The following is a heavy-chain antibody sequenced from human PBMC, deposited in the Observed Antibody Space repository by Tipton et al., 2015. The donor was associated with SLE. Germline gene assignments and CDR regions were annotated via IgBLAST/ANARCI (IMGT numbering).Heavy chain of an antibody. CDR1: GGSFSDYY. CDR3: ARVRYVHGSGSYCPDY. D-gene: IGHD3-10*01. J-gene: IGHJ4*02. CDR2: INHSGST. V-gene: IGHV4-34*01. Sequence: TLSLTCAVYGGSFSDYYWSWIRQPPGKGLEWIGEINHSGSTNYNPSLKSRVTISLDTSKNQFSLKLSSVTAADTAVYYCARVRYVHGSGSYCPDYWGQGTLVTVSS.